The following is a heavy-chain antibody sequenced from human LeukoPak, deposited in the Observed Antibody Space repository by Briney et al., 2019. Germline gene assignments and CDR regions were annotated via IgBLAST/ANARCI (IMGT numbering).Heavy chain of an antibody. J-gene: IGHJ4*02. V-gene: IGHV4-38-2*02. Sequence: SETLSLTCTVSGGSISSYYWSWIRQPPGKGLEWIGSIYHSGSTYYNPSLKSRVTISVDTSKNQFSLKLSSVTAADTAVYYCARAEDYYGSGSYFFYFDYWGQGTLVTVSS. CDR3: ARAEDYYGSGSYFFYFDY. D-gene: IGHD3-10*01. CDR2: IYHSGST. CDR1: GGSISSYY.